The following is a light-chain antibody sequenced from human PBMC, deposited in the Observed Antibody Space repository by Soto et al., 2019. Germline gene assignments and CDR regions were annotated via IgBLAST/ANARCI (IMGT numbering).Light chain of an antibody. CDR2: SDD. V-gene: IGLV1-47*02. Sequence: QSVLTQPPSASGTPGQRVTISCSGSSSNIGSNYVYWYQQLPGTAPKLLIYSDDQRPSGVPDRFSGSKSGTSASLAITGLQPEDEADYYCQSYDISLSGPWVFGGGTKVTVL. CDR1: SSNIGSNY. J-gene: IGLJ3*02. CDR3: QSYDISLSGPWV.